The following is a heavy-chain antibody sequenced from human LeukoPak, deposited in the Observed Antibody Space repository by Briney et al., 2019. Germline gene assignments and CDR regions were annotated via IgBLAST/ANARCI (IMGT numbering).Heavy chain of an antibody. Sequence: SETLSLTCAVYGGSFSDYYWSWIRQSPGKGLEWIGEVNHSGSTNYNPSLKSRVTISIDTSKNQFSLQLNSVTPGDTAVYYCARSIYSGFDLDYWGQGTLVTVSS. CDR2: VNHSGST. J-gene: IGHJ4*02. CDR1: GGSFSDYY. D-gene: IGHD5-12*01. CDR3: ARSIYSGFDLDY. V-gene: IGHV4-34*01.